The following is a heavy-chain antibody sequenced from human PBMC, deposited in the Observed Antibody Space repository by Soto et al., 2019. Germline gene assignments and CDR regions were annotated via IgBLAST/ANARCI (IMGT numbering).Heavy chain of an antibody. V-gene: IGHV4-31*03. D-gene: IGHD3-10*01. Sequence: QVQLQESGPGLVKPSQTLSLTCTVSGGSISSGGYYWSWIRQYPGKGLEWIGYIHHSGSTYYNPSLKSRLIISLDMSKNQLSLKLGSVSAADTAVYYCAGSPLEIGFPLGYWGQETLVTFSS. CDR1: GGSISSGGYY. CDR2: IHHSGST. CDR3: AGSPLEIGFPLGY. J-gene: IGHJ4*02.